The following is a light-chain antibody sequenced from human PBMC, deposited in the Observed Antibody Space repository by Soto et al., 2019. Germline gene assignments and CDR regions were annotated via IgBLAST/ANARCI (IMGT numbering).Light chain of an antibody. CDR3: QQRSDWPST. CDR1: QTVSSY. Sequence: EIVLTQSPATLSLSPGDTATLSCRASQTVSSYLAWYQQKPGQAPRLLIYDASSRATGIPARFSGSGSGTDFTLTITSLEPEDFAVYYCQQRSDWPSTFGGGTKVEIK. CDR2: DAS. V-gene: IGKV3-11*01. J-gene: IGKJ4*01.